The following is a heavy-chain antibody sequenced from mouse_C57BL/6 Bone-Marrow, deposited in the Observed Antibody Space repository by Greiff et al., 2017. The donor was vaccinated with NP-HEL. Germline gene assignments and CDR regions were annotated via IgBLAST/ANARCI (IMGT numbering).Heavy chain of an antibody. CDR3: TYTMVTSTGFMDY. D-gene: IGHD2-2*01. V-gene: IGHV14-4*01. CDR2: IDPENGDT. Sequence: EVKLQQSGAELVRPGASVKLSCTASGFNINDDYMHWVKQRPEQGLEWIGWIDPENGDTEYASKFQGKATITADTSSNTAYLQLSSLTSEDTAVYYCTYTMVTSTGFMDYWGQGTSVTVSS. CDR1: GFNINDDY. J-gene: IGHJ4*01.